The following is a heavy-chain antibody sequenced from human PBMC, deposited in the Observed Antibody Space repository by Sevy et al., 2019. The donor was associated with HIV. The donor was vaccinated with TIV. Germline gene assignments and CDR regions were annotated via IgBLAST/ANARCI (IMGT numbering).Heavy chain of an antibody. Sequence: GGSLRLSCAASGFTFSSYDMHWVRQATGKGLEWVSAIGTAGDTYYPGSVKGRFTISRENAKNSLYLQMNSLRAGDTAGYYCARGRHAPRQFTIFPEDAFDIWGQGTMVTV. V-gene: IGHV3-13*01. D-gene: IGHD3-3*01. CDR3: ARGRHAPRQFTIFPEDAFDI. CDR1: GFTFSSYD. CDR2: IGTAGDT. J-gene: IGHJ3*02.